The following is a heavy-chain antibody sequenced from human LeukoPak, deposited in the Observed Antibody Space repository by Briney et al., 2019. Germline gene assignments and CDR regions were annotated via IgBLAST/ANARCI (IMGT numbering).Heavy chain of an antibody. CDR3: ASGQQLGY. D-gene: IGHD6-13*01. CDR2: IKQDGSEK. V-gene: IGHV3-7*03. J-gene: IGHJ4*02. CDR1: GFTFSTYW. Sequence: GGSLRLSCAASGFTFSTYWMSWVHQAPGKGLEWVANIKQDGSEKHYVDFVKGRFTISRDNAKNSLYLQMNSLRAEDTAVYYCASGQQLGYWGQGTLVTVSS.